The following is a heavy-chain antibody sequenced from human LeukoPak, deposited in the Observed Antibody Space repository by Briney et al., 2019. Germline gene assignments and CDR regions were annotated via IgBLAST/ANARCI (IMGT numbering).Heavy chain of an antibody. Sequence: GGSLRLSCAASGFTFSSYWMSWVRQAPGKGLEWVANIKQDGSEKYYVDSVKGRFTISRDNAKNSLYLQMNSLRAEDTAVYYCVTAPTRTYSVYWGQGTLVTVSS. V-gene: IGHV3-7*01. J-gene: IGHJ4*02. CDR1: GFTFSSYW. CDR3: VTAPTRTYSVY. CDR2: IKQDGSEK. D-gene: IGHD2-15*01.